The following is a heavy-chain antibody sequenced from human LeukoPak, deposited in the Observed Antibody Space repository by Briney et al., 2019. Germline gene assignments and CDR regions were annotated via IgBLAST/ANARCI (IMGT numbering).Heavy chain of an antibody. CDR1: GFTFSSYA. V-gene: IGHV3-23*01. CDR2: ISDSGGST. CDR3: VKHSGGVYGSSDY. Sequence: PGGSLRLSCAASGFTFSSYAMNWVRQAPGKGLEWVSSISDSGGSTYYADSVKGRFTISRDNSKNTLQMNSLSADDTAMYYCVKHSGGVYGSSDYWGQGILVTVSS. J-gene: IGHJ4*02. D-gene: IGHD1-1*01.